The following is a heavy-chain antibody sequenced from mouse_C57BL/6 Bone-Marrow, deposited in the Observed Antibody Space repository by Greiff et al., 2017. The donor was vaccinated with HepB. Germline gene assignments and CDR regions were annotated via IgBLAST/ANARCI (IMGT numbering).Heavy chain of an antibody. CDR3: AREGNYDYRY. D-gene: IGHD2-4*01. Sequence: VQLQQPGAELVKPWASVKLSCKASGYTLTSYWMHWVKQRPGQGLEWIGMIHPNSGSTNYNEKFKSKATLTVDKSSSTAYMQLSSLTSEDSAVYYCAREGNYDYRYWGQGTLVTVSA. J-gene: IGHJ3*01. V-gene: IGHV1-64*01. CDR1: GYTLTSYW. CDR2: IHPNSGST.